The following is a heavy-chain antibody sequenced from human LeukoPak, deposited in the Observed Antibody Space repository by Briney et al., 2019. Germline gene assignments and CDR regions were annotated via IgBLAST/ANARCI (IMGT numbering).Heavy chain of an antibody. CDR3: AKTKGYSYGYYFDY. V-gene: IGHV3-30*18. Sequence: QTGGSLRLSCAASGFTFSSYAMHWVRQSLGKGLEWVAVMSYDGFNKYYADSVKGRFTISRDNSKNTLYLQVNSLRAEDTAVYYCAKTKGYSYGYYFDYWGQGTLVTVSS. D-gene: IGHD5-18*01. J-gene: IGHJ4*02. CDR1: GFTFSSYA. CDR2: MSYDGFNK.